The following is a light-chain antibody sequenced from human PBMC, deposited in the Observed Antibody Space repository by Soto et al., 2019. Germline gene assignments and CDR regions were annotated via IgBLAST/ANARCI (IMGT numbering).Light chain of an antibody. CDR3: AAWDDSVNGWV. J-gene: IGLJ3*02. V-gene: IGLV1-36*01. CDR1: SFNIANKA. CDR2: YDD. Sequence: QSVLTQPPSVSEAPGRRVTISCSGSSFNIANKAVNWYQQLPGKAPQLLIYYDDMLSSGVSDRFSGSKSGTSASLAISGLQSEDGADYYCAAWDDSVNGWVFGGGTKVTVL.